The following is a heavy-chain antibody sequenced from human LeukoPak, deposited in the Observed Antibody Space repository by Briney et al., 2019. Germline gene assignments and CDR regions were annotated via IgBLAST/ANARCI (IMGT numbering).Heavy chain of an antibody. V-gene: IGHV1-69*01. CDR1: GGTFSSYA. J-gene: IGHJ4*02. CDR2: IIPIFGTA. D-gene: IGHD6-13*01. Sequence: GASVKVSCKASGGTFSSYAISWVRQAPGQGLEWMGGIIPIFGTANYAQKFQGRVTITADESTSTAYMELSSLRSEDTAVYYCASTIPLAAAGTFDYWDQGTLVTVSS. CDR3: ASTIPLAAAGTFDY.